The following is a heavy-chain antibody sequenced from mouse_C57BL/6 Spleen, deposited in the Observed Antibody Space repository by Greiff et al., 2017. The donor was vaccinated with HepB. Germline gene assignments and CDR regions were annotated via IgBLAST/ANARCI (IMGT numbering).Heavy chain of an antibody. CDR3: TFFITTVVATDY. CDR1: GFNIKDYY. Sequence: VQLKQSGAELVRPGASVKLSCTASGFNIKDYYMHWVKQRPEQGLEWIGRIDPEDGDTEYAPKFQGKATMTADTSSNTAYLQLSSLTSEDTAVYYCTFFITTVVATDYWGQGTTLTVSS. J-gene: IGHJ2*01. D-gene: IGHD1-1*01. CDR2: IDPEDGDT. V-gene: IGHV14-1*01.